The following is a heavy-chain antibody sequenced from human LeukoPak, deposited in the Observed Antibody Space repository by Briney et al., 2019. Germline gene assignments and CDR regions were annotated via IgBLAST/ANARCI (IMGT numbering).Heavy chain of an antibody. D-gene: IGHD3-22*01. CDR3: ARDHHRRLYDSQARDTFDI. Sequence: PGGSLRLSCSASGFTFSSYEMNWVRQAPGKGREWVSYISSSGSTIYYADSVKGRFTISRDNAKNSLYLQMNSLRAEDTAVYYCARDHHRRLYDSQARDTFDIWGQGTMVTVSS. J-gene: IGHJ3*02. CDR1: GFTFSSYE. CDR2: ISSSGSTI. V-gene: IGHV3-48*03.